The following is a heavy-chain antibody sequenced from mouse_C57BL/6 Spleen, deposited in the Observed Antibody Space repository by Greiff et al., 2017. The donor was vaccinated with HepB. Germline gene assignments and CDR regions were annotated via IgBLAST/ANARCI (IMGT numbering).Heavy chain of an antibody. V-gene: IGHV1-82*01. J-gene: IGHJ1*03. CDR2: IYPGDGDT. CDR3: AREYYGSSYDWYFDV. D-gene: IGHD1-1*01. Sequence: QVHVKQSGPELVKPGASVKISCKASGYAFSSSWMNWVKQRPGKGLEWIGRIYPGDGDTNYNGKFKGKATLTADKSSSTAYMQLSSLTSEDSAVYFCAREYYGSSYDWYFDVWGTGTTVTVSS. CDR1: GYAFSSSW.